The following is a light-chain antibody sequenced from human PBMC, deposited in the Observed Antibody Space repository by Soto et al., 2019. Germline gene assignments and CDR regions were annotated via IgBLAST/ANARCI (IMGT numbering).Light chain of an antibody. J-gene: IGKJ3*01. CDR1: QSVTSTY. CDR2: DAS. Sequence: PGERATLSCRASQSVTSTYLAWYQRKPGQAPRLLIYDASSRATGIPDRFSGSGSGTDFTLTITRLEPEDFAVYYCQQYGNSPATFGPGTKVDI. V-gene: IGKV3-20*01. CDR3: QQYGNSPAT.